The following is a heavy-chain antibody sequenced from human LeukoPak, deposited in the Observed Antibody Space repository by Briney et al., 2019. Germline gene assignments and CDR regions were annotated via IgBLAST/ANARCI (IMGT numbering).Heavy chain of an antibody. Sequence: SETLSLTCTVSGGSISSSSYYWGWIRQPPGKGLEWIGSIYYSGSTYYNPSLKSRVTISVDTSKNQFSLKLSSVTAADTAVYYCAREGIAVAGRGGDYWGQGTLVTVSS. V-gene: IGHV4-39*07. D-gene: IGHD6-19*01. CDR3: AREGIAVAGRGGDY. CDR1: GGSISSSSYY. J-gene: IGHJ4*02. CDR2: IYYSGST.